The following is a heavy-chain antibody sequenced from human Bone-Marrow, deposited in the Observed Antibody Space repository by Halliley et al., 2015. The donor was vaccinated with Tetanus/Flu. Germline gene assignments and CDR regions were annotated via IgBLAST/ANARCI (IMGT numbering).Heavy chain of an antibody. CDR3: AKGRDPYLDYYYGMDV. Sequence: ISSDGDKKYYADSVKGRFTISRDNSENTVYLQMNSRRDDDTAVYYCAKGRDPYLDYYYGMDVWGQGTTVTVSS. D-gene: IGHD3-10*01. V-gene: IGHV3-30*18. J-gene: IGHJ6*02. CDR2: ISSDGDKK.